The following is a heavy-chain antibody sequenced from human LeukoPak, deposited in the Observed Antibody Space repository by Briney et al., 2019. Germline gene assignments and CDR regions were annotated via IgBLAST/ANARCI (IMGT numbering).Heavy chain of an antibody. CDR2: IYYSGST. V-gene: IGHV4-59*01. J-gene: IGHJ3*02. D-gene: IGHD3-22*01. Sequence: SETLSLTCTVSGGSISSYYWSWIRQPPGKGLEWIGYIYYSGSTNYNPSLKSLVTISVDTSKNQFSLKLSSVTAADTAVYYCARTGLDYYDSSGYYILGGAFDIWGQGTMVTVSS. CDR1: GGSISSYY. CDR3: ARTGLDYYDSSGYYILGGAFDI.